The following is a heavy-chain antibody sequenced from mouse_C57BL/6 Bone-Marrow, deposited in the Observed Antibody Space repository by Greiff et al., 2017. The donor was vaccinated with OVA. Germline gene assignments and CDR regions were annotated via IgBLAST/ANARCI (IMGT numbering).Heavy chain of an antibody. CDR1: GFTFSSYA. CDR3: TRVTTVVASFDY. J-gene: IGHJ2*01. V-gene: IGHV5-9-1*02. Sequence: DVQLVESGEGLVKPGGSLKLSCAASGFTFSSYAMSWVRQTPEKRLEWVAYISSGGDYIYYADTVKGRFTISRDNARNTLYLQMSSLKSEDTAMYYCTRVTTVVASFDYWGQGTTLTVSS. CDR2: ISSGGDYI. D-gene: IGHD1-1*01.